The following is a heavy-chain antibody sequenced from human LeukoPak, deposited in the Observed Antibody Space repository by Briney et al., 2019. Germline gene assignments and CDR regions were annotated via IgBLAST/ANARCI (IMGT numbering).Heavy chain of an antibody. CDR2: INWNGSST. V-gene: IGHV3-20*04. D-gene: IGHD6-6*01. CDR3: AAAARDLDS. J-gene: IGHJ4*02. CDR1: GFTFDDYG. Sequence: GGSLRLSCAASGFTFDDYGMRWVRQAPGKGLEWVSGINWNGSSTGYVGSVKGRFTISRDNAKNSLYLQMNSLRGEDTALYYCAAAARDLDSWGQGTLVTVSS.